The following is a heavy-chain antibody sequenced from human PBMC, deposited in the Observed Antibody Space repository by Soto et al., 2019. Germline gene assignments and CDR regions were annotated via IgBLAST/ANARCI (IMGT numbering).Heavy chain of an antibody. CDR2: ISYDGSNK. CDR1: GFTFSSYA. CDR3: ARDRVVTAIRAKSFYYGMDV. D-gene: IGHD2-21*02. V-gene: IGHV3-30-3*01. Sequence: LRLSCAASGFTFSSYAMHWVRQAPGRGLEWVAVISYDGSNKYYADSVKGRFTISRDNSKNTLYLQMNSLRAEDTAVYYCARDRVVTAIRAKSFYYGMDVWGQGTTVTVSS. J-gene: IGHJ6*02.